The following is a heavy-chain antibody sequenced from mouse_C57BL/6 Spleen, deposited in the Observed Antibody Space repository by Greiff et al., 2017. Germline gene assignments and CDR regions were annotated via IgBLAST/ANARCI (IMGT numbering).Heavy chain of an antibody. V-gene: IGHV6-3*01. J-gene: IGHJ4*01. Sequence: EVQRVESGGGLVQPGGSMKLSCVASGFTFSNYWMNWVRQSPEKGLEWVAQIRLKSDNYATHYAESVKGRFTISRDDSKSSVYLQMNNLRAEDTGIYYCTGEDVYYGNYDAMDYWGQGTSVTVSS. CDR2: IRLKSDNYAT. CDR1: GFTFSNYW. CDR3: TGEDVYYGNYDAMDY. D-gene: IGHD2-1*01.